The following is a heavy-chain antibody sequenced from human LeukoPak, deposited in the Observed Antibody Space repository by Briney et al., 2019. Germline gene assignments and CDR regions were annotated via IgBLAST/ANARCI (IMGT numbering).Heavy chain of an antibody. Sequence: PGGSLRLSCAASGFTFSSYSMNWVRQAPGKGLEWVSSISSSSSYIYYADSVKGRFTISRDNAKNSLYLQMNSLRAEDTAVYYCARPYYDYEYYFDCWGQGTLVTVSS. CDR1: GFTFSSYS. CDR2: ISSSSSYI. D-gene: IGHD3-16*01. J-gene: IGHJ4*02. V-gene: IGHV3-21*01. CDR3: ARPYYDYEYYFDC.